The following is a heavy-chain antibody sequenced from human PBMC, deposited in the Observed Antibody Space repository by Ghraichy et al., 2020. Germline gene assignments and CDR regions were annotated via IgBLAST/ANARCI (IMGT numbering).Heavy chain of an antibody. J-gene: IGHJ4*02. D-gene: IGHD3-22*01. V-gene: IGHV3-13*01. CDR1: GFTFSSYD. Sequence: GGSLRLSCAASGFTFSSYDLPVVRQATGKCLEWVSALGTAGATYYPGCVKGRFTISRENAKNSLYLQMNSLRAGDTAVDYCAREGHYYDSSGYYFGDFDYWGQGTLVTVSS. CDR2: LGTAGAT. CDR3: AREGHYYDSSGYYFGDFDY.